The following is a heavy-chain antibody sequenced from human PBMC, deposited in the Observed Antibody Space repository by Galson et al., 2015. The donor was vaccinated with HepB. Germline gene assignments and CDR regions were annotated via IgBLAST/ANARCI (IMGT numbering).Heavy chain of an antibody. V-gene: IGHV4-59*01. D-gene: IGHD7-27*01. CDR1: GGSISSYY. Sequence: LSLTCTVSGGSISSYYWSWIRQPPGKGLEWIGYIYYSGSTNYNPSLKSRVTISVDTSKNQFSLKLSSVTAADTAVYYCARELGRGYYFDYWGQGTLVTVSS. CDR3: ARELGRGYYFDY. J-gene: IGHJ4*02. CDR2: IYYSGST.